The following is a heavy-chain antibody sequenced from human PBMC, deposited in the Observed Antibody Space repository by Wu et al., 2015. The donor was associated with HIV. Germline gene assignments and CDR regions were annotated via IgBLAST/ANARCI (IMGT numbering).Heavy chain of an antibody. V-gene: IGHV1-69*13. CDR3: ARDQGVVVAFPPHAFDI. D-gene: IGHD2-15*01. J-gene: IGHJ3*02. Sequence: QVQLVQSGAEVKKPGSSVKVSCKASGGTFSSYAISWVRQAPGQGLEWMGRIIPIFGTANYAQKFQGRVTITADESTSTAYMELSSLRSEDTAVYYCARDQGVVVAFPPHAFDIWGQGTMVTVSS. CDR1: GGTFSSYA. CDR2: IIPIFGTA.